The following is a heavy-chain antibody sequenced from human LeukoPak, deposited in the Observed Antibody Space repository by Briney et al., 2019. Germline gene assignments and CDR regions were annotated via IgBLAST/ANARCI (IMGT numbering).Heavy chain of an antibody. J-gene: IGHJ3*02. D-gene: IGHD6-19*01. CDR3: ARVGWLGAFDI. Sequence: GGSLRLSCAASGFTFSSNWMTWVRQAPGKGLEWVANIKEDGSGRYYVDSVKGRFTISRDNAKNSLYLQMNSLRAEDMAVYYCARVGWLGAFDIWGQGTMVTVSS. CDR2: IKEDGSGR. CDR1: GFTFSSNW. V-gene: IGHV3-7*01.